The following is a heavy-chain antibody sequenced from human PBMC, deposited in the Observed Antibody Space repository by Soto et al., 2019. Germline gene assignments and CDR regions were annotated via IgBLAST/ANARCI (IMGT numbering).Heavy chain of an antibody. CDR2: IYHSGTS. CDR3: AREYMRWFDP. Sequence: SLTCTVSDDSITNYYWSWIRQPPGKGLEWVGYIYHSGTSSSNPSLKSRVAMSMDTSKRQISLKLTSVTAADTAVYYCAREYMRWFDPWGQGTLVTVSS. J-gene: IGHJ5*02. V-gene: IGHV4-59*01. D-gene: IGHD1-20*01. CDR1: DDSITNYY.